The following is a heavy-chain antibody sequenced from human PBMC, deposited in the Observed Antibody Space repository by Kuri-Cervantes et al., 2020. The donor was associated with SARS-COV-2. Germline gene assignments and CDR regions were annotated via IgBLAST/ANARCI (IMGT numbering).Heavy chain of an antibody. D-gene: IGHD3-22*01. J-gene: IGHJ4*02. Sequence: GGSLRLSCAASAFTFSGRSMSWVRQAPGRGLEWVSTISGSGGSAYYVDSVMGRFTISRDNSKNTLYLQMTSLTADDTAIYYCTTYESTGYYYDYWGQGTLVTFSS. CDR2: ISGSGGSA. CDR1: AFTFSGRS. V-gene: IGHV3-23*01. CDR3: TTYESTGYYYDY.